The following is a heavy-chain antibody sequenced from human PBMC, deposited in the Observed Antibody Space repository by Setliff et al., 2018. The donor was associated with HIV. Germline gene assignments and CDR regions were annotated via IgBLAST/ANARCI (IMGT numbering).Heavy chain of an antibody. CDR2: FRPSGNA. V-gene: IGHV4-4*07. CDR3: ARAEDTAMDDYYYMDV. Sequence: NPSETLSLTCSVSGASSTASVNDFFWSWIRQPAGKGLEWIGRFRPSGNAYYRDPYYNPSLKSRVTMSVDTSKNQFFLNLTSVTAADTAVYYCARAEDTAMDDYYYMDVWGRGTTVTVSS. J-gene: IGHJ6*03. CDR1: GASSTASVNDFF. D-gene: IGHD5-18*01.